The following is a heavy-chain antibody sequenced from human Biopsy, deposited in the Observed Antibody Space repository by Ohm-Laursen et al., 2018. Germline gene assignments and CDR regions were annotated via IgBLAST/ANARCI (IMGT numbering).Heavy chain of an antibody. V-gene: IGHV4-4*07. CDR1: GGSISSYY. Sequence: SQTLSLTCTVSGGSISSYYWNWIRQPAGKGLEWIGRIYTSGSTNFNPSLRSRVTMSIDTSKNQFSLRLSSVTAADTAVYYCARVAFGPFDSWGQGALVTVSS. D-gene: IGHD3-16*01. CDR3: ARVAFGPFDS. J-gene: IGHJ4*02. CDR2: IYTSGST.